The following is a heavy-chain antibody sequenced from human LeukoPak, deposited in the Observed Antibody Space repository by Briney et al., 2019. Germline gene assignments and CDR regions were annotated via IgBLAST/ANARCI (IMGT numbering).Heavy chain of an antibody. D-gene: IGHD4-17*01. CDR3: ARDPTTRSNRAQFYSDY. Sequence: GGSLRLSCAASGFTFSSFAMHWVRQAPGKGLEWVAVISLNGGDTNYAGSVKGRFTISRDNSKNTLYLQMNSLRAEDTAVNYCARDPTTRSNRAQFYSDYWGQGTLVIVSS. CDR2: ISLNGGDT. J-gene: IGHJ4*02. V-gene: IGHV3-30*04. CDR1: GFTFSSFA.